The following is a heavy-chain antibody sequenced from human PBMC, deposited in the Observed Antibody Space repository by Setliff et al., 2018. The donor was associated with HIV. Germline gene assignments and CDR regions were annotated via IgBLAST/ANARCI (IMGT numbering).Heavy chain of an antibody. J-gene: IGHJ4*02. D-gene: IGHD4-17*01. CDR3: ARSRSPYGEKYYFDS. Sequence: SVKVSCKASGSTFNNYGVNWVRQAPGQGLEWMGGIIPVFGTSNYARKFQGGLAITADESTGTAYMDLSSLTSEDTAMYYCARSRSPYGEKYYFDSWGQGTLVTVSS. CDR1: GSTFNNYG. CDR2: IIPVFGTS. V-gene: IGHV1-69*13.